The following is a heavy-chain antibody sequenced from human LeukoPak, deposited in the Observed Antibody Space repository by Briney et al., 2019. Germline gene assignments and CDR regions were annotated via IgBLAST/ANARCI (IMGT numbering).Heavy chain of an antibody. CDR3: ARADTAMKDAFDI. CDR1: GFTFSSYW. V-gene: IGHV3-7*01. D-gene: IGHD5-18*01. Sequence: GESLRLSCAASGFTFSSYWMSWVRQAPGKGLEWVANIKQDGSEKYYVDSVKGRFTISRDNAKNSLYLQMNSLRAEDTAVYYCARADTAMKDAFDIWGQGTMVTVSS. CDR2: IKQDGSEK. J-gene: IGHJ3*02.